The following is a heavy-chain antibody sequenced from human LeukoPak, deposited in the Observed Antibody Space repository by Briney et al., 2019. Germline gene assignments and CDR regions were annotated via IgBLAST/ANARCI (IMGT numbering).Heavy chain of an antibody. V-gene: IGHV4-39*01. CDR2: IHYSGST. J-gene: IGHJ4*02. D-gene: IGHD2-21*01. CDR1: GGSISGNSHY. Sequence: SETLSLTCTVSGGSISGNSHYWAWIRQPPGKGLGWIGSIHYSGSTFYSPSLKSRVTISVDTSKNQFSLILTPVTASDTAVYYCAREEASVGDYWGQGILVTVSS. CDR3: AREEASVGDY.